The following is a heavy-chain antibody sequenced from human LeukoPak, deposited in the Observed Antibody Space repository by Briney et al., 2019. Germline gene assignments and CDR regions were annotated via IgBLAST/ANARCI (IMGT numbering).Heavy chain of an antibody. CDR1: GYTFTGYY. CDR2: INPNSGGT. D-gene: IGHD3-3*01. J-gene: IGHJ4*02. Sequence: GASVKVSCKASGYTFTGYYMHWVRQAPGQGLEWMGWINPNSGGTNYAQKFQGRVTMARDTSTSTVYMELSSLRSEDTAVYYCARVRFLEWHSDYWGQGTLVTVSS. V-gene: IGHV1-2*02. CDR3: ARVRFLEWHSDY.